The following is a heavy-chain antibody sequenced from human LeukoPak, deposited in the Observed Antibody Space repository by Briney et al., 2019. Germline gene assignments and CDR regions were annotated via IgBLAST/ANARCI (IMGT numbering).Heavy chain of an antibody. CDR3: ARGDSGGSCHGFDY. Sequence: SGPTLANPTQTLTLTCTFTGFSLSTSGMCVSWIRQPPGQALEWLARTDWDDDKYYTTSLKTRLTISKDTSKNQVVLTMTNMDPVDTATYYCARGDSGGSCHGFDYWGQGTLVTVSS. CDR2: TDWDDDK. V-gene: IGHV2-70*11. J-gene: IGHJ4*02. CDR1: GFSLSTSGMC. D-gene: IGHD2-15*01.